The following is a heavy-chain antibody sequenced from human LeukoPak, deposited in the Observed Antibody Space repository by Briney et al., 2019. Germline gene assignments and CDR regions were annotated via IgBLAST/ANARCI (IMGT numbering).Heavy chain of an antibody. CDR3: ARGGNSYYDFWSGPSDAFDI. J-gene: IGHJ3*02. Sequence: GGSLRLSCAASGFTFGSYAMSWVRQAPGKGLEWVSYISGRGGSTFYADSVKGRLTISRDNSKNTLYLQMNSLRAEDTAVYYCARGGNSYYDFWSGPSDAFDIWGQGTMVTVSS. CDR1: GFTFGSYA. D-gene: IGHD3-3*01. V-gene: IGHV3-23*01. CDR2: ISGRGGST.